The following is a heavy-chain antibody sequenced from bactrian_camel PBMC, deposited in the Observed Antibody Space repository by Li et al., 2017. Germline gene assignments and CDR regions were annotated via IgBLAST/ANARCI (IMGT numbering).Heavy chain of an antibody. J-gene: IGHJ4*01. CDR2: IDSDGRI. CDR1: GFTYSRYC. D-gene: IGHD1*01. CDR3: AATPRWRVTRAQSLTATNYDF. V-gene: IGHV3S10*01. Sequence: DVQLVESGGGSVETGGSLKLSCAVSGFTYSRYCMGWFPQAPGKEREGVAFIDSDGRINYADSVKGRFTISKDGAGTVYLEMHSLGPEDTAMYYCAATPRWRVTRAQSLTATNYDFWGQGTQVTVS.